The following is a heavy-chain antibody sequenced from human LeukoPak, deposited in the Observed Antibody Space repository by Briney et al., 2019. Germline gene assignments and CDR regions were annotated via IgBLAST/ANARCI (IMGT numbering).Heavy chain of an antibody. CDR1: GFTFNNYG. V-gene: IGHV3-30*02. J-gene: IGHJ4*02. D-gene: IGHD5-18*01. CDR2: IRYDGSNK. Sequence: GGSLRLSCAASGFTFNNYGIYWVRQTPGKGLEWVAFIRYDGSNKYYADSVKGRFTISRDNSKNTLYLQMNSLRVEDTAVYYCAKDRAEYSYAHNGLDYWGQGTLVTVSS. CDR3: AKDRAEYSYAHNGLDY.